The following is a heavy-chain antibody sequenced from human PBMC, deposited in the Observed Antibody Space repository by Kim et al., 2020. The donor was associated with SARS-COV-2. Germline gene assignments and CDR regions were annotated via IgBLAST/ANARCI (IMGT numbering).Heavy chain of an antibody. CDR1: GGSFSGYY. Sequence: SETLSLTCAVYGGSFSGYYWSWIRQPPGKGLEWIGEINHSGSTNYNPSLKSRVTISVDTSKIQFSLKLSSVTAADTAVYYCARGFGTVTMGYWGQGTLVTVSS. D-gene: IGHD4-17*01. V-gene: IGHV4-34*01. CDR3: ARGFGTVTMGY. J-gene: IGHJ4*02. CDR2: INHSGST.